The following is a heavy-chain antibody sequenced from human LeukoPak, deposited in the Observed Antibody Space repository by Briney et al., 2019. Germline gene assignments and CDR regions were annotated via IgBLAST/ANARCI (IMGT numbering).Heavy chain of an antibody. V-gene: IGHV1-8*01. CDR2: MNPNSGNT. J-gene: IGHJ5*02. Sequence: ASVKVSCKASGYTFTTYDINWVRQATGQGLEWMGWMNPNSGNTGYAQKFQGRVTMTRNTSISTTYMELSSLRSEDTAVYYCARGPNKSDGGNSGSAWFDPWGQGTLVTVSS. CDR3: ARGPNKSDGGNSGSAWFDP. D-gene: IGHD4-23*01. CDR1: GYTFTTYD.